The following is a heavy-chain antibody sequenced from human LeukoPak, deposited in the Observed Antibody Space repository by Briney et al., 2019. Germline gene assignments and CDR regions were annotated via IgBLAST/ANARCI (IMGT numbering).Heavy chain of an antibody. CDR1: GYTFTSYD. Sequence: ASVKVSCKASGYTFTSYDINWVRQAPGQGLEWMGWMDPNSGNTGHAQKFQGRVTMTRNTSISTAYMELSSLRSEDTAVYYCARGSSPNYGSGTFDYWGQGTLVTVPS. CDR3: ARGSSPNYGSGTFDY. V-gene: IGHV1-8*01. J-gene: IGHJ4*02. D-gene: IGHD3-10*01. CDR2: MDPNSGNT.